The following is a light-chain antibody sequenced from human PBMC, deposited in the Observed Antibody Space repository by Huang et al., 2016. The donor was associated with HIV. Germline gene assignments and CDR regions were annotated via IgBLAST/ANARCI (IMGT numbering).Light chain of an antibody. CDR2: SAS. V-gene: IGKV1-8*01. CDR1: QGISSY. Sequence: AIRMTPSPSSLSASTGDRVTITCRASQGISSYLAWYQQKPGKAPKLLISSASTLQGGVPARFSGSGFGTDFTLTISSLQSEDLGTYYCQQYYIYPHAFGQGTKLEI. CDR3: QQYYIYPHA. J-gene: IGKJ2*01.